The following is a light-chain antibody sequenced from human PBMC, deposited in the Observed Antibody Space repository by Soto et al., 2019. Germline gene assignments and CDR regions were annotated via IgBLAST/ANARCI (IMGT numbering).Light chain of an antibody. CDR1: QSVRSNY. CDR2: NSS. Sequence: ETVLTQSPGTLSLSPGERATLSCRASQSVRSNYLAWYQQKPGQAPRLLVYNSSTRATGIPDRFSGSGSGTDFTLTISRLEPEDFALYYCQQYRYLPHTFGQGTKV. V-gene: IGKV3-20*01. CDR3: QQYRYLPHT. J-gene: IGKJ1*01.